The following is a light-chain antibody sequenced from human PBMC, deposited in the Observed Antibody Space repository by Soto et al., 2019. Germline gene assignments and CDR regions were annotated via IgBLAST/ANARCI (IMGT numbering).Light chain of an antibody. V-gene: IGKV3-20*01. Sequence: EIVLTQSPGTLSLSPGERATLSCRASQSLSTNYLAWYQQKPGQAPRLLIFGASSRATDIPDRFSGSGSGTDFTITISRLEPEDFAVYYCHQYDDSPRTFGQGTKVEI. CDR3: HQYDDSPRT. J-gene: IGKJ1*01. CDR1: QSLSTNY. CDR2: GAS.